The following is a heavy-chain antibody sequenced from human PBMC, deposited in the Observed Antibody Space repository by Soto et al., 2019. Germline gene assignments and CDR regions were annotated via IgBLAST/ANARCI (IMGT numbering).Heavy chain of an antibody. CDR3: ARARTTVVAYYYYGMDV. V-gene: IGHV1-69*13. D-gene: IGHD2-15*01. Sequence: ASVKVSCKASGYTFTSYYMHWVRQAPGQGLEWMGGIIPIFGTANYAQKFQGRVTITADESTSTAYMELSSLRSEDTAVYYCARARTTVVAYYYYGMDVWGQGTTVTVSS. CDR1: GYTFTSYY. CDR2: IIPIFGTA. J-gene: IGHJ6*02.